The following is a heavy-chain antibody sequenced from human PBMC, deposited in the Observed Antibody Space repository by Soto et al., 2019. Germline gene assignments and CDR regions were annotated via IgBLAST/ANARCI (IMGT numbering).Heavy chain of an antibody. V-gene: IGHV3-23*01. CDR2: IFGSGTTT. Sequence: EVQLLESGGGLVQPGGSLRLSCAASGFTFSDHAMHWVRQAPGKGLEWVSGIFGSGTTTHVADSVRGRFTISRDNSKNTLYLQMNSLRAEDTAVYYCAKGMADAGASFHSWGRGALVTVSS. CDR3: AKGMADAGASFHS. CDR1: GFTFSDHA. J-gene: IGHJ4*02. D-gene: IGHD1-26*01.